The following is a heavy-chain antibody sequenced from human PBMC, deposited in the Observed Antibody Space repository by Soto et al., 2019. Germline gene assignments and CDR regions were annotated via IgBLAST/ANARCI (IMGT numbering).Heavy chain of an antibody. CDR1: GFTFSNAW. CDR2: IKSKVDGGAT. D-gene: IGHD3-10*01. J-gene: IGHJ4*02. CDR3: TTGYGYCDH. V-gene: IGHV3-15*07. Sequence: EVQLVESGGGLVNPGGSLRLSCAASGFTFSNAWLNWVRQVPGKGLEWVGHIKSKVDGGATDYAAPVKGSFTISRDDSESTVYLQMKSLKTEDTAVYYCTTGYGYCDHWGQGTLVSVSS.